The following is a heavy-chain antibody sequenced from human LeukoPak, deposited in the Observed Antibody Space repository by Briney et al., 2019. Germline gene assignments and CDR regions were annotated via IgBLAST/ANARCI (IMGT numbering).Heavy chain of an antibody. V-gene: IGHV3-53*01. D-gene: IGHD5-18*01. Sequence: PGGSLRLSCAASGFTVSSTYMGWVRQAPGKGLEWVSVTYSGGSIYSADSVKGRFTISRDNSKNTLYLQMNSLRADDTAVYYCVRVRIPYYFDYWGQGALVTVSS. J-gene: IGHJ4*02. CDR2: TYSGGSI. CDR1: GFTVSSTY. CDR3: VRVRIPYYFDY.